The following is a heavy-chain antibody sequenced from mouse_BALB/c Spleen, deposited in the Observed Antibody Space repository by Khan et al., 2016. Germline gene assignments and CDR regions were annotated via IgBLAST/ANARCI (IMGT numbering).Heavy chain of an antibody. CDR1: GYTFTTYW. CDR2: ILPGSGRT. V-gene: IGHV1-9*01. Sequence: QVQLKESGAELMKPGASVKISCKATGYTFTTYWIEWVKQRPGHGLEWIGDILPGSGRTNFNEKFKDKATFTADTSSNTAYMQLSSLTSEDSAVYYCARWEDDRYFFAYWGQGTLVTVSA. CDR3: ARWEDDRYFFAY. J-gene: IGHJ3*01. D-gene: IGHD2-14*01.